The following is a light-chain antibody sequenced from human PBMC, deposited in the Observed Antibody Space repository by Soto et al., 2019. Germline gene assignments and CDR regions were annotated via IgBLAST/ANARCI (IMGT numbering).Light chain of an antibody. CDR2: EAS. CDR1: QSVSIW. V-gene: IGKV1-5*03. CDR3: QQYNSYPWT. Sequence: IQMTQSPSTLSASAGDRVTSTSRASQSVSIWLAWYQHKPGKAPKLLIYEASTLESGVPSRFSGSGSGTEFTLTITSLQPDDFATYYCQQYNSYPWTFGQGTKVDIK. J-gene: IGKJ1*01.